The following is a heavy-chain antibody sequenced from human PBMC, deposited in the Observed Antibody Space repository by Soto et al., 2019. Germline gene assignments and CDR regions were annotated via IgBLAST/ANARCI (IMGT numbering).Heavy chain of an antibody. V-gene: IGHV3-23*01. D-gene: IGHD2-2*01. CDR3: ATRGLVRKRTDY. J-gene: IGHJ4*02. CDR1: GFTFSSYA. CDR2: ISGSGGST. Sequence: GGSLRLSCAASGFTFSSYAMSWVRQAPGKGLEWVSAISGSGGSTYYADSVKGRFTISRDNSKNTLYLQMNSLRAEDTAVYYCATRGLVRKRTDYWGQGTLVTVSS.